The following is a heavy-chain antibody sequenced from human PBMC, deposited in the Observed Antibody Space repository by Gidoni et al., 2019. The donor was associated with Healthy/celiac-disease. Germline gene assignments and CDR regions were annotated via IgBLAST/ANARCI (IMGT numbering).Heavy chain of an antibody. CDR1: GYTFRSHD. Sequence: VQLVQSGAEVKKPGASVKVPCKAAGYTFRSHDINWVRQATGQGLEWMGWMNPNSGNTGYAQKFQGRVTMTRNTSISTAYMELSSLRSEDTAVYYCARGWWFDSSGYYPDYWGQGTLVTVSS. J-gene: IGHJ4*02. CDR2: MNPNSGNT. V-gene: IGHV1-8*01. CDR3: ARGWWFDSSGYYPDY. D-gene: IGHD3-22*01.